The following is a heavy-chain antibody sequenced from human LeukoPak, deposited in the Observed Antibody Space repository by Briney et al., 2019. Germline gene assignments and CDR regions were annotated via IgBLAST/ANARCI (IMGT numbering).Heavy chain of an antibody. CDR2: ISWNSGSI. CDR1: GCTFSSYA. V-gene: IGHV3-9*01. J-gene: IGHJ4*02. Sequence: GGSLRLSCAASGCTFSSYAMHWVRQAPGKGLEWVSGISWNSGSIGYADSVKGRFTISRDNAKNSLYLQMDSLRAEDTALYYCAKDRKRYYDSSGYYYSWGQGTLATVSS. D-gene: IGHD3-22*01. CDR3: AKDRKRYYDSSGYYYS.